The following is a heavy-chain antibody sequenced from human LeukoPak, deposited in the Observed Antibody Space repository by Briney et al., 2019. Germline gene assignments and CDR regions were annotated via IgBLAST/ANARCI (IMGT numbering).Heavy chain of an antibody. V-gene: IGHV3-9*01. CDR3: ARGHYYGMDV. CDR2: ISWNSGSI. Sequence: GGSLRLSCAASGFTFDDYAMHWVRQAPGKGLEWVSGISWNSGSIGYADSVKGRFTISRDNAKNSLYLQMNSLRAEDTAVYFCARGHYYGMDVWGKGTAVTISS. CDR1: GFTFDDYA. D-gene: IGHD3-10*01. J-gene: IGHJ6*04.